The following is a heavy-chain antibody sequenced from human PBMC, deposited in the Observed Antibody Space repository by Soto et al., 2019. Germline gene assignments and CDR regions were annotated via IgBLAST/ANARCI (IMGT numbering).Heavy chain of an antibody. CDR2: IWNDGNDK. Sequence: QVQLVESGGGVVQPGRSLRLSCVATGFNFSNYGMQWVRQTPGKGLEWVAVIWNDGNDKSYEDSVKGRFTISRDNFKNTLYLEMSSLRAEDTAVYYCARDRDIVVVTGILMWWGQGTLVTVSS. J-gene: IGHJ4*02. D-gene: IGHD2-21*02. V-gene: IGHV3-33*01. CDR1: GFNFSNYG. CDR3: ARDRDIVVVTGILMW.